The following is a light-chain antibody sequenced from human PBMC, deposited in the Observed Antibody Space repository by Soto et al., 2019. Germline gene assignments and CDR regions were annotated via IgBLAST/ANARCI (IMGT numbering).Light chain of an antibody. J-gene: IGKJ2*01. CDR2: KVA. Sequence: DVVMTQSPLSLPVTLGQPASISCRSSQSLEYSDGNTYLNWFQQRPGQSLRRLIYKVANRDSGVPDRFRGSGSGTDFTLKIRRVETEDVRVYYCIQGTHWLYTFGQGTKLEIK. V-gene: IGKV2-30*01. CDR3: IQGTHWLYT. CDR1: QSLEYSDGNTY.